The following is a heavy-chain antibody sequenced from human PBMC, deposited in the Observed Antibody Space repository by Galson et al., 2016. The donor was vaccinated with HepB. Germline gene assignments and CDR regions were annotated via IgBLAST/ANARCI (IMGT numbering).Heavy chain of an antibody. CDR2: ISGSGAST. D-gene: IGHD1-26*01. V-gene: IGHV3-23*01. J-gene: IGHJ4*02. CDR3: AKGREFEWALPASFDY. CDR1: GFTFTNYA. Sequence: SLRLSCAASGFTFTNYAMNWVRQAPGKGLEWVSSISGSGASTYYADSVKGRFTISRDNSKNTLFLQMNSLSAADTALYYCAKGREFEWALPASFDYWGQGTLLTVSS.